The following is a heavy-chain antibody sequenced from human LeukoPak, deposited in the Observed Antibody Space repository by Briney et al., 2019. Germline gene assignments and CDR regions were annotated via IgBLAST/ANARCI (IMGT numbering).Heavy chain of an antibody. CDR3: ARGRGVRGYDIVVVVTAQYVFDY. V-gene: IGHV3-33*01. J-gene: IGHJ4*02. Sequence: GGSLRLSCAASGFTFSSYGMHWVRQAPGKGLEWVAIIWYDGSNKYYADSVKGRFTVSRDNSKNTLYLQMNSLRAEDTAVYYCARGRGVRGYDIVVVVTAQYVFDYWGQGTLVTVSS. CDR2: IWYDGSNK. CDR1: GFTFSSYG. D-gene: IGHD2-15*01.